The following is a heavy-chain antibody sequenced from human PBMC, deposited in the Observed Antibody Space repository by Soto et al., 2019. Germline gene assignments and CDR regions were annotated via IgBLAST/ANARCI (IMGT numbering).Heavy chain of an antibody. Sequence: SETLSLTCTVSGGSISSGGYYWNWIRQYPGKGLEWIAYIYQSGTPYYNPSLKSRATISIDRSKNQFSLMLDSVTAADTAVYYCARDLRLDSWGPGTLSTVSS. J-gene: IGHJ4*02. CDR1: GGSISSGGYY. CDR2: IYQSGTP. CDR3: ARDLRLDS. D-gene: IGHD6-19*01. V-gene: IGHV4-31*03.